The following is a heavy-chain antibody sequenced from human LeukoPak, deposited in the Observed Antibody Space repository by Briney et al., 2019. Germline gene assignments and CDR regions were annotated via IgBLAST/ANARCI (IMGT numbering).Heavy chain of an antibody. V-gene: IGHV3-23*01. CDR2: IIYSGGAT. Sequence: HPRGSLRLSCAAAGFTFSRSARTWVRQGPGTGLEFVASIIYSGGATYYADSLKGRFTISRDNSKNTLYLQMNSLRVEDTALYYCAKDGLYYDGSEHVYYFDSWGQGTLVTVSS. CDR3: AKDGLYYDGSEHVYYFDS. CDR1: GFTFSRSA. D-gene: IGHD3-22*01. J-gene: IGHJ4*02.